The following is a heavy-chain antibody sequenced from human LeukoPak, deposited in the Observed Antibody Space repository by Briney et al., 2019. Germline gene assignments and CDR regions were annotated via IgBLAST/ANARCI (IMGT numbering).Heavy chain of an antibody. V-gene: IGHV3-30*02. D-gene: IGHD6-13*01. CDR1: GFTFSGYG. CDR2: IRYDGSDK. J-gene: IGHJ4*02. Sequence: GGALGLSCAASGFTFSGYGMHWVRQAPGKGLEWMVFIRYDGSDKYYADSVKGRFPISRDNSRNTLYLQMNSLRPDDTAVYYCAKDPGYSSTWFSHLDYWGQGTLVAVS. CDR3: AKDPGYSSTWFSHLDY.